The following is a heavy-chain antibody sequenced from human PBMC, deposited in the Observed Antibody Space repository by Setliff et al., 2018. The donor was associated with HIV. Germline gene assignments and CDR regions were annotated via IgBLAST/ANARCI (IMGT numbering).Heavy chain of an antibody. J-gene: IGHJ5*02. D-gene: IGHD7-27*01. CDR2: IYYSGTT. V-gene: IGHV4-39*01. CDR3: ARLGGNWGYWFDP. Sequence: ASETLSLTCTVSGGLISSHIYQWGWIRQPPGKGLEWIGSIYYSGTTYYNPSLKSRLTISIDTSMNQFSLRLNALTAADTAVYYCARLGGNWGYWFDPWSQGTLVTVS. CDR1: GGLISSHIYQ.